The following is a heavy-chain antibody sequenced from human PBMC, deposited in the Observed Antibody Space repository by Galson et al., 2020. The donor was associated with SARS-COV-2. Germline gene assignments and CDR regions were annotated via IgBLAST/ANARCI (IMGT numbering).Heavy chain of an antibody. V-gene: IGHV3-11*01. J-gene: IGHJ4*02. CDR3: ARETDIYFDY. CDR2: ISSSGTTI. CDR1: GFSFSGYY. D-gene: IGHD2-21*02. Sequence: GESLNISCAATGFSFSGYYMSWIRQTPGKGLEWISYISSSGTTISYADSVRGRFTMSRDSAQSLVFLQMNSLRVEDTAVYYCARETDIYFDYWGLGTLVTVSS.